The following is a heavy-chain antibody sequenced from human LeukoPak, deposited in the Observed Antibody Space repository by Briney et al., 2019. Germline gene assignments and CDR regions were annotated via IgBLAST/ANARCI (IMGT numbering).Heavy chain of an antibody. D-gene: IGHD3-3*01. CDR1: GGSISSYY. V-gene: IGHV4-4*07. CDR2: IYTSGST. J-gene: IGHJ4*02. Sequence: PSETLSLTCTVSGGSISSYYWSWIRQPAGKGLEWIGRIYTSGSTNYNPSLKSRVTMSVDTSKNQFSLKLSSVTAADTAVYYCARVGTDFWSGYTPYLDYWGQGTLVTVSS. CDR3: ARVGTDFWSGYTPYLDY.